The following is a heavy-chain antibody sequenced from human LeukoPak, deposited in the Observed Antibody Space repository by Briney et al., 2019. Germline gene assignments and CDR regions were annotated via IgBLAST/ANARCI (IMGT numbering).Heavy chain of an antibody. Sequence: TGGSLRLSRAASGLTFSEHWMTWVRQAPGKGLEWVSTISGSGGSTYYADSVKGRFTISRDNSKNTLHLQMNSLRAEDTAVYYCAKDRLFEIPAATDYWGQGTLVTVSS. V-gene: IGHV3-23*01. D-gene: IGHD2-2*01. CDR1: GLTFSEHW. J-gene: IGHJ4*02. CDR2: ISGSGGST. CDR3: AKDRLFEIPAATDY.